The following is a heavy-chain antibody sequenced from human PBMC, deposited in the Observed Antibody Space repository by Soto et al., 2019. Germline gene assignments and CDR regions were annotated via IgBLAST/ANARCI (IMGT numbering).Heavy chain of an antibody. CDR2: ISGSGDST. CDR3: AGRGSGGYYDY. V-gene: IGHV3-23*01. D-gene: IGHD6-19*01. J-gene: IGHJ4*02. Sequence: EVQLLESGGGLVQPGGSLRLSCAASGFTFSSYAMRWVRQAPGKGLEWVSAISGSGDSTYYADSVKGRFTTSRDNPKNTLYLQMNSLRAEDTAVYFCAGRGSGGYYDYWGQGTLVTVSS. CDR1: GFTFSSYA.